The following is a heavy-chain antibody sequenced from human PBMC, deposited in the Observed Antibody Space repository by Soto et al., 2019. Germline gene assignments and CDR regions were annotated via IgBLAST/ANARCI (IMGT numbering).Heavy chain of an antibody. D-gene: IGHD1-20*01. CDR3: ARAEWYNRTDLDYYVMDV. V-gene: IGHV1-18*04. CDR1: GYTFTRYG. Sequence: ASVKVSCKASGYTFTRYGISWVRQAPGQGLEWMGWISAYNGNTNYAQKLQGRVTMTTDTSTSTAYMELRSLRSDDTAVYYCARAEWYNRTDLDYYVMDVWPQGTTVTVSS. J-gene: IGHJ6*01. CDR2: ISAYNGNT.